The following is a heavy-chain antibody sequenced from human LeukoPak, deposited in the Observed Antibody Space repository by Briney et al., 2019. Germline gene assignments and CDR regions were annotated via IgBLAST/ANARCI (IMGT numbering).Heavy chain of an antibody. CDR1: GFTFTNFE. V-gene: IGHV3-48*03. Sequence: PGGYLRLSCAASGFTFTNFEMNWVRQAPGKGLEWVSYISYSGSTTSYADSVKGRFTISRDNAKNSLYLQMNSLRAEDTAVYYCARAGPPAFDPWGQGTLVTVSS. CDR2: ISYSGSTT. J-gene: IGHJ5*02. CDR3: ARAGPPAFDP.